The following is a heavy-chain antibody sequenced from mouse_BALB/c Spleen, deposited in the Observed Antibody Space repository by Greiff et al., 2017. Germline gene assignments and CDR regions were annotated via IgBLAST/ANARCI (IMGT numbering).Heavy chain of an antibody. J-gene: IGHJ2*01. CDR1: GYAFSSSW. Sequence: QVQLQQSGPELVKPGASVKISCKASGYAFSSSWMNWVKQRPGQGLEWIGRIYPGDGDTNYNGKFKGKATLTADKSSSTAYMQLSSLTSVDSAVYFCARRYYFDYWGQGTTLTVSS. CDR3: ARRYYFDY. V-gene: IGHV1-82*01. CDR2: IYPGDGDT.